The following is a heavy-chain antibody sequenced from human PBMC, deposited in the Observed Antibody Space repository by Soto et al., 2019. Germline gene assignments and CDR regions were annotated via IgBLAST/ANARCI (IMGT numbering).Heavy chain of an antibody. CDR3: AREYGKSGYEYFDP. V-gene: IGHV1-2*02. CDR1: EYSFSGHY. CDR2: IDPKSGDT. Sequence: ASVKVSCKASEYSFSGHYLHWVRQAPGQGLEWMGWIDPKSGDTNYAQKFRDRVTMTSDTSISTAYLDLSSLRPDDTAVYYCAREYGKSGYEYFDPWGQGTLGTV. J-gene: IGHJ5*02. D-gene: IGHD3-3*01.